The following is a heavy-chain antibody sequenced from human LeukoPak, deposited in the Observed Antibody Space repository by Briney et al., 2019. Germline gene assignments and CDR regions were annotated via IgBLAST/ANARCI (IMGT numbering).Heavy chain of an antibody. CDR3: ARNRGWLQFDY. CDR2: IKGDGSQK. V-gene: IGHV3-7*03. Sequence: PGGSLRLSCEGSAFIFSGHWMNWVRQTPGKGLEWVAHIKGDGSQKYYVDSVKGRFTISRDNAKTSLYLQMDSLRAEDTAVYYCARNRGWLQFDYWGQGTLVTVSS. D-gene: IGHD5-12*01. CDR1: AFIFSGHW. J-gene: IGHJ4*02.